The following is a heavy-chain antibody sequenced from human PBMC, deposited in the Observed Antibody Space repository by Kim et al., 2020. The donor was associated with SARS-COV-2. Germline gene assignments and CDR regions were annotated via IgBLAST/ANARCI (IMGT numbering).Heavy chain of an antibody. V-gene: IGHV4-31*03. D-gene: IGHD2-2*02. CDR1: GGSISSGGYY. Sequence: SETLSLTCTVSGGSISSGGYYWSWIRQHPGKGLEWIGYIYYSGSTYYNPSLKSRVTISVDTSKNQFSLKLSSVTAADTAVYYCARVRGCSSTSCYTWSGMDVWGQGTTVTVSS. CDR2: IYYSGST. CDR3: ARVRGCSSTSCYTWSGMDV. J-gene: IGHJ6*02.